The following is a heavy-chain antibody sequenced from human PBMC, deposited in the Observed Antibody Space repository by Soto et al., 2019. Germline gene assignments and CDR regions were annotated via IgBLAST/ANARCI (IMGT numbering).Heavy chain of an antibody. J-gene: IGHJ4*02. CDR3: ARGGGSYYFDY. CDR2: IWYDGSNK. Sequence: QVQLVESGGGVVQPGRSLRLSCAASGFTFSGYGMHWVRQAPGKGLEWVAVIWYDGSNKYYADSVKGRFTISRDNSKNTLYLQMNSLRAEDTAVYYCARGGGSYYFDYWGQGTLVTVSS. CDR1: GFTFSGYG. V-gene: IGHV3-33*01. D-gene: IGHD1-26*01.